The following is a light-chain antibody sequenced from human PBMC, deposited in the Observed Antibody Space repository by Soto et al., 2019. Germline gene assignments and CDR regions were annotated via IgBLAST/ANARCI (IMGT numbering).Light chain of an antibody. Sequence: QSVLTQPPSVSAGPGQKVTISCSGSGSNIGENYVSWYQQLPGTAPKLLIYDTNKRPSGIPDRFSGSKSGTSATLGITGLQTGDEADYYCATWDSSLSGFVFGSGTKVTVL. V-gene: IGLV1-51*01. CDR1: GSNIGENY. J-gene: IGLJ1*01. CDR3: ATWDSSLSGFV. CDR2: DTN.